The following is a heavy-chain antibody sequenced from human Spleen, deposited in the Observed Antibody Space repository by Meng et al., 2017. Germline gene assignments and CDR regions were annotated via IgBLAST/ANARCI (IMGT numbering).Heavy chain of an antibody. CDR1: GGIFSNYV. D-gene: IGHD2-2*01. CDR2: INAVFGTT. CDR3: ARKAGNCVSTTCYSLDF. V-gene: IGHV1-69*05. Sequence: SVKVSCKALGGIFSNYVIGWVRQAPGQGLEWMGGINAVFGTTNYAQKFQGRVTITTDESTSTVYMELTRLTSEDTAVYFCARKAGNCVSTTCYSLDFWGQGTLVTVSS. J-gene: IGHJ4*02.